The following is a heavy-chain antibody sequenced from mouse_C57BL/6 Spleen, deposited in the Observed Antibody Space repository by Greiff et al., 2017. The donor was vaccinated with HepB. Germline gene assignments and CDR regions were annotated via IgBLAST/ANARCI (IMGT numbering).Heavy chain of an antibody. D-gene: IGHD1-2*01. J-gene: IGHJ4*01. CDR1: GFTFSSYA. Sequence: DVKLVESGGGLVKPGGSLKLSCAASGFTFSSYAMSWVRQTPEKRLEWVATISDGGSYTYYPDNVKGRFTISRDNAKNNLYLQMSHLKSEDTAMYYCARDGSFTVRDYAMDYWGQGTSVTVSS. V-gene: IGHV5-4*01. CDR3: ARDGSFTVRDYAMDY. CDR2: ISDGGSYT.